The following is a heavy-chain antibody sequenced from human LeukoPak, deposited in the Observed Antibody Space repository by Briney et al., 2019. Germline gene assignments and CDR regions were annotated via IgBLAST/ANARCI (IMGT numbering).Heavy chain of an antibody. J-gene: IGHJ3*02. CDR3: ARDRLSPFRYSGSSEVDAFDI. Sequence: PGGSLRLSCAASGFTFRSYSMNWVREAPGKGLEWVSYISSSSSTIYYADSVKRRFTISRDNAKNSLYLQMNSLRAEDTAVYYCARDRLSPFRYSGSSEVDAFDIWGQGTMVTVSS. V-gene: IGHV3-48*01. D-gene: IGHD1-26*01. CDR1: GFTFRSYS. CDR2: ISSSSSTI.